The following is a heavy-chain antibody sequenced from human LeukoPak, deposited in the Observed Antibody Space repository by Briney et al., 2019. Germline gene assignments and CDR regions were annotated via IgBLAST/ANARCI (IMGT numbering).Heavy chain of an antibody. CDR3: ARINGKVPGYYFDY. D-gene: IGHD3-9*01. V-gene: IGHV4-34*01. CDR2: INHSGST. J-gene: IGHJ4*02. Sequence: PSETLSLTCAVYGGSFSGYYWSWIRQPPGKGLEWIGEINHSGSTNYNPSLKSRVTISVDTSKNQFSLKLSSVTAADTAVYYCARINGKVPGYYFDYWGQGTRVTVSS. CDR1: GGSFSGYY.